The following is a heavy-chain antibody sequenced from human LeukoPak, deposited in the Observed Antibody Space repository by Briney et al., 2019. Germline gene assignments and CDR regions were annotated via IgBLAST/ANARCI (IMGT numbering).Heavy chain of an antibody. CDR2: LNSGANTI. J-gene: IGHJ4*02. D-gene: IGHD4-17*01. Sequence: GGSLRLSCAASGFTFSSYEMNWVRQAPGKGLEWISWLNSGANTIYYADSVKGRFTISRDDAKNSLYLQMNSLRVEDTAIYYCARDAPGTVTNDYWGQGTLVTVSS. CDR3: ARDAPGTVTNDY. V-gene: IGHV3-48*03. CDR1: GFTFSSYE.